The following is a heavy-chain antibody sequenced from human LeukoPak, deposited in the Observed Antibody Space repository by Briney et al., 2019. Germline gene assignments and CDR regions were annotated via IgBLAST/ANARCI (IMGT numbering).Heavy chain of an antibody. CDR2: INANSGTT. CDR3: ARDLHHVAVAGTLDY. CDR1: GFAFSVYA. D-gene: IGHD6-19*01. Sequence: GGSLRLSCAASGFAFSVYAMSWLRQPPGKGLEWVSTINANSGTTSYAASVRGRFTISRDNSKNTLYLQMNSLRAEDTAVYYCARDLHHVAVAGTLDYWGQGTLVTVSS. V-gene: IGHV3-23*01. J-gene: IGHJ4*02.